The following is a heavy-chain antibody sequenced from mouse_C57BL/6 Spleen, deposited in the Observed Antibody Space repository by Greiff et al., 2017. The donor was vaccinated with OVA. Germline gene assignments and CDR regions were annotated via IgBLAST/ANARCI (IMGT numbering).Heavy chain of an antibody. CDR2: IWGVGST. D-gene: IGHD2-2*01. CDR3: ASEGVTTGGFAY. J-gene: IGHJ3*01. CDR1: GFSLTSYG. Sequence: VKLVESGPGLVAPSQSLSITCTVSGFSLTSYGVDWVRQSPGKGLEWLGVIWGVGSTNYNSALKSRLSISKDNSKSQVFLKMNSLQTDDTAMYYCASEGVTTGGFAYWGKGTLVTVSA. V-gene: IGHV2-6*01.